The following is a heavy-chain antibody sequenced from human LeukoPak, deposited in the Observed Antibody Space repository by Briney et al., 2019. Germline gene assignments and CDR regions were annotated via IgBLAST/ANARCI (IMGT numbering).Heavy chain of an antibody. CDR1: GFTVSSNY. CDR3: ARDGSGWYFDY. J-gene: IGHJ4*02. Sequence: GGSLRLSCAASGFTVSSNYMGWVRQAPGKGLEWVSVTYSGGSTYYADSVKGRFTISRDNSKNTLYLQMNSLRAEDTAVYYCARDGSGWYFDYWGQGTLVTVSS. V-gene: IGHV3-66*01. D-gene: IGHD6-19*01. CDR2: TYSGGST.